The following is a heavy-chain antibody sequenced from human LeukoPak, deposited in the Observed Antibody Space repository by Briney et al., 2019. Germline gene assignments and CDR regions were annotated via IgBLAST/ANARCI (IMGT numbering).Heavy chain of an antibody. CDR3: ATFESFPLGSWDY. CDR2: ISSSSSYI. Sequence: PGGSLRLSCAASGFTFSSYSMNWVRQAPGKGLEWVSSISSSSSYIYYADSVKGRFTISRDNAKNSLYLQMNSLRAEDTAVYYCATFESFPLGSWDYWGQGTLVTVSS. V-gene: IGHV3-21*01. D-gene: IGHD2/OR15-2a*01. J-gene: IGHJ4*02. CDR1: GFTFSSYS.